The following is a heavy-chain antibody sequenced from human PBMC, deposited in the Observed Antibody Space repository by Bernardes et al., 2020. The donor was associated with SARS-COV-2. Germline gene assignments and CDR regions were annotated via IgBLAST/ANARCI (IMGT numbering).Heavy chain of an antibody. CDR3: ATQNSGPEY. J-gene: IGHJ4*02. V-gene: IGHV3-66*02. D-gene: IGHD5-12*01. CDR2: IYTSGGT. CDR1: GFTVSSKY. Sequence: GGSLRLSCAASGFTVSSKYMSWVRQAPGKGLEWVSVIYTSGGTYYIDSVKGRFTISRDSSKNTLHLQMDSLRTEDTAVYYCATQNSGPEYWGQGTLVAVSS.